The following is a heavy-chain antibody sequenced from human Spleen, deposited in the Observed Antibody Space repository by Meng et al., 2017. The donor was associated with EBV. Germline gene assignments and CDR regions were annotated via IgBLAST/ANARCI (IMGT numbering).Heavy chain of an antibody. J-gene: IGHJ4*01. CDR1: GGSITYSDYY. Sequence: QLQLQESGPGLVKPSETLSLTCTVSGGSITYSDYYWGWIRQPPGKGLEWIGNVYYSGNTNYNPSLKSRVTLSTDTSKNQFSLKLSSLTAADTAVYYCARDRRTMGSDYWGHGILVTGSS. V-gene: IGHV4-39*07. D-gene: IGHD4/OR15-4a*01. CDR3: ARDRRTMGSDY. CDR2: VYYSGNT.